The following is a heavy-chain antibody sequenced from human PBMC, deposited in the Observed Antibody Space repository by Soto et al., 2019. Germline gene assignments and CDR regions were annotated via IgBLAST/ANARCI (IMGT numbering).Heavy chain of an antibody. CDR2: ISGYNGDT. CDR1: GYTFTSYG. D-gene: IGHD4-4*01. J-gene: IGHJ6*02. CDR3: ARYAYSYYHGMDV. Sequence: QVQLVQSGAEVKKPGASVKVSCKASGYTFTSYGISWVRQAPGQGLEWMGWISGYNGDTNHAQKLQGRVTMTTDTSTSTAYMEVRGLRSDDTAVYYCARYAYSYYHGMDVWGQGTTVSVSS. V-gene: IGHV1-18*01.